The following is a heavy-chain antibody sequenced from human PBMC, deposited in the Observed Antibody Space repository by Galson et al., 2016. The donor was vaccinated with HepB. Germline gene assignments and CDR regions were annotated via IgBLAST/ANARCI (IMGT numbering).Heavy chain of an antibody. J-gene: IGHJ6*02. CDR2: ISASSGST. CDR1: RFTFSNYV. Sequence: SLRLSCAASRFTFSNYVMNWVRQAPGKGLEWVSYISASSGSTYYADSVRGRFTISRVNAKNSLYLQMNSLRDEDTAVYYCARHSYLHAGAMDVWGQGTTVTVSS. D-gene: IGHD2-2*01. CDR3: ARHSYLHAGAMDV. V-gene: IGHV3-48*02.